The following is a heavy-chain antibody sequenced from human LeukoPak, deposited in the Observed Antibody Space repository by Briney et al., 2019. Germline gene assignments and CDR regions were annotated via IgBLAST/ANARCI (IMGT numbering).Heavy chain of an antibody. CDR3: AKTRSVRYYYGSGSLIDY. V-gene: IGHV3-23*01. CDR2: ISGSGGST. CDR1: GFTFSSYA. J-gene: IGHJ4*02. Sequence: PGGSLRLSCAASGFTFSSYAMSWVRQALGKGLEWVSAISGSGGSTYYADSVKGRFTISRDNSKNTLYLQMNSLRAEDTAVYYCAKTRSVRYYYGSGSLIDYWGQGALVTVSS. D-gene: IGHD3-10*01.